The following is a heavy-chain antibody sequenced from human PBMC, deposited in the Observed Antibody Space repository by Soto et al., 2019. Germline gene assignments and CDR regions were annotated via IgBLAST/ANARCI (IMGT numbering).Heavy chain of an antibody. J-gene: IGHJ6*02. Sequence: GGSLRLSCAASGFTFSSYRMHWVRQAPGKGLEWVAVISYVGSKKYYADSVKGRFTISRDNSKNTLYLQMNSLRAEDTAVYYCPGHETYYDFWSGYFLRRDTLKYGMDVWGQGTTVTVSS. CDR2: ISYVGSKK. CDR1: GFTFSSYR. D-gene: IGHD3-3*01. CDR3: PGHETYYDFWSGYFLRRDTLKYGMDV. V-gene: IGHV3-30*03.